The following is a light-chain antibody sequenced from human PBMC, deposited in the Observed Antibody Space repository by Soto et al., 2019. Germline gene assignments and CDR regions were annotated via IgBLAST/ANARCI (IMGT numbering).Light chain of an antibody. V-gene: IGLV2-14*01. Sequence: QSALTQPASVSGSPGPSITISCTGTSSDVGGYNYVSWYQQHPGKAPKLMIYDVSNRPSGVSYRFSGYKSGNTASQTISGLQAEDEADYYCSSYTIISTSPMVFGGGAKLTVL. J-gene: IGLJ2*01. CDR2: DVS. CDR1: SSDVGGYNY. CDR3: SSYTIISTSPMV.